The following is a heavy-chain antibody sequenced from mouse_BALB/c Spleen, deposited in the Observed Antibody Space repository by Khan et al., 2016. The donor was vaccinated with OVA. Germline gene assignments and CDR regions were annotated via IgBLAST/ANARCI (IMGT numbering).Heavy chain of an antibody. CDR3: AKSKVWYFDV. Sequence: QVQLKESGPGLVAPSQSLSITCTVSGFSLTTYGVNWVRQPPGKGLEWLGVIWGDGSTNYHSALISRLSISKDNSKSHVLLQLNSLQTDDTATYYCAKSKVWYFDVWGAGTTVTVSS. CDR1: GFSLTTYG. CDR2: IWGDGST. V-gene: IGHV2-3*01. J-gene: IGHJ1*01.